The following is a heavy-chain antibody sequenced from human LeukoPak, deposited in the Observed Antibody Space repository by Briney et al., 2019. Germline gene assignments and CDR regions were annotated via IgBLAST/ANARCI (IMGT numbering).Heavy chain of an antibody. D-gene: IGHD4-17*01. CDR1: GGSISSYY. CDR2: IYTSGST. Sequence: PSETLSLPCTVSGGSISSYYWSWIRQPAGKGLEWIGRIYTSGSTNYNPSLKSRVTISVDKSKNQFSLKLSSVTAADTAVYYCARGGRTTVTLDYWGQGTLVTVSS. V-gene: IGHV4-4*07. CDR3: ARGGRTTVTLDY. J-gene: IGHJ4*02.